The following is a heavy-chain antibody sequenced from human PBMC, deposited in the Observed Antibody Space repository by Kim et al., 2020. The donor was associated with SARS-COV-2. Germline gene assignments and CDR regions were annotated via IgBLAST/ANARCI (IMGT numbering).Heavy chain of an antibody. CDR1: GFTFSSYW. V-gene: IGHV3-74*01. J-gene: IGHJ4*02. Sequence: GGSLRLSCAASGFTFSSYWMHWVRQAPGKGLVWVSRINSDGSSTSYADSVKGLFTISRDNAKNTLYLQMNSLRAEDTAVYYCGRAGTLVSSCRIYYFDYWGQGTLVTVSS. D-gene: IGHD6-13*01. CDR2: INSDGSST. CDR3: GRAGTLVSSCRIYYFDY.